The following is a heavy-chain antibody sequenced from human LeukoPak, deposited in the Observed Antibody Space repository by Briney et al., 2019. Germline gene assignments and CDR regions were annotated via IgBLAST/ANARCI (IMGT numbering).Heavy chain of an antibody. CDR3: ARVTNGDYYFDY. CDR1: GYTFTSYY. CDR2: INPNSGGT. Sequence: GASVKVSCKASGYTFTSYYMHWVRQAPGQGLEWMGWINPNSGGTNYAQKFQGRVTMTRDTSISTAYMELSRLRSDDTAVYYCARVTNGDYYFDYWGQGTLVTVSS. V-gene: IGHV1-2*02. D-gene: IGHD4-17*01. J-gene: IGHJ4*02.